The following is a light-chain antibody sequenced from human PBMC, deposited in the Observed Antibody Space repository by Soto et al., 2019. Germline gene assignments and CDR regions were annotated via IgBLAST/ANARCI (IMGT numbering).Light chain of an antibody. CDR3: QHYHSYSEA. V-gene: IGKV1-5*03. J-gene: IGKJ1*01. CDR2: KVS. CDR1: QTISSW. Sequence: DIQMTQSPSTLSGSVGDRVTITCRASQTISSWLAWYQQKPGKAPKLLIYKVSTLTSGVPSRFSGSGSGTEFTLTISSLQPDDFAPYYCQHYHSYSEAVGQGTKVDIK.